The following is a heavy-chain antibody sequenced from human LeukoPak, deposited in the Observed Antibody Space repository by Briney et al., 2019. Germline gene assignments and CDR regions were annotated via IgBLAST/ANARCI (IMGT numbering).Heavy chain of an antibody. CDR3: AREPYSSGWYYYLDS. CDR2: ISAYNGNT. D-gene: IGHD6-19*01. J-gene: IGHJ4*02. V-gene: IGHV1-18*01. Sequence: GASVKVSCKASGYTFTYYAISWVRQAPGQGLEWMGWISAYNGNTNYAEKFQHRASMTIDTSTSTAYMELRSLRSDDTAVYYCAREPYSSGWYYYLDSWGQGTLVTVSS. CDR1: GYTFTYYA.